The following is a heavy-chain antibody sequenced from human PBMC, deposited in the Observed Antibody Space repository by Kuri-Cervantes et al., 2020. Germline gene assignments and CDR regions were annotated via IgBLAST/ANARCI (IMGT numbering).Heavy chain of an antibody. CDR3: ARDRSNLAVAGDFDY. Sequence: ASVKVSCKASGYTFTGYYMHWVRQAPGQGLEWMGWISAYNGNTNYAQKLQGRVTMTTDTSTSTAYMELRSLRSDDTAVYYCARDRSNLAVAGDFDYWGQGTLVTVSS. CDR2: ISAYNGNT. D-gene: IGHD6-19*01. CDR1: GYTFTGYY. J-gene: IGHJ4*02. V-gene: IGHV1-18*04.